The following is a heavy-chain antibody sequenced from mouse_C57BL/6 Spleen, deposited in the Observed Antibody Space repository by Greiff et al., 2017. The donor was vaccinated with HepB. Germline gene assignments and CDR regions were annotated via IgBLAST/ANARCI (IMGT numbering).Heavy chain of an antibody. D-gene: IGHD1-1*01. CDR1: GFTFSDYG. CDR3: ARRRDYYGSSYYAMDY. V-gene: IGHV5-17*01. CDR2: ISSGSSTI. Sequence: EVQLVESGGGLVKPGGSLKLSCAASGFTFSDYGMHWVRQAPEKGLEWVAYISSGSSTIYYADTVKGRFTISRDNAKNTLFLQMTSLRSEDTAMYYCARRRDYYGSSYYAMDYWGQGTSVTVSS. J-gene: IGHJ4*01.